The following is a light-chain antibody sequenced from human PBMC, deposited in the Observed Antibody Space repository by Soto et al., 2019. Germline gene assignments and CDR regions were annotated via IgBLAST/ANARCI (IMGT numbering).Light chain of an antibody. CDR2: GAS. CDR1: RTVGSN. CDR3: QQYGNSPQT. J-gene: IGKJ2*01. V-gene: IGKV3-20*01. Sequence: EIVMTQSPDTLSVSPGEGATLSCRASRTVGSNLAWYQQKPGQAPRLLVSGASTRAPGIPDRFRGSGSETDFTLTISRLEPEDFAVYYCQQYGNSPQTFGQGTKLEIK.